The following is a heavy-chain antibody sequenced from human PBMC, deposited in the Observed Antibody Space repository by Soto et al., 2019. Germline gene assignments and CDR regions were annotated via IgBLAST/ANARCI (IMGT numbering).Heavy chain of an antibody. J-gene: IGHJ2*01. Sequence: EVQLVESGGGLVQPGGSLRLSCAASGFTFSSYDMHWVRQATGKGLEWVSAIGTAGDTYYPGSVKGRFTISRENAKNSLCLQRNSLRAGDTAVYYCARGSSSSWYVTDWYFDLWGRGTLVTVSS. D-gene: IGHD6-13*01. CDR1: GFTFSSYD. CDR2: IGTAGDT. CDR3: ARGSSSSWYVTDWYFDL. V-gene: IGHV3-13*04.